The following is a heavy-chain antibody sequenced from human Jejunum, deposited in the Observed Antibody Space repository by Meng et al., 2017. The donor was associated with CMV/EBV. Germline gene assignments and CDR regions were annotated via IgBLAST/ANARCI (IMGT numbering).Heavy chain of an antibody. CDR2: TSYDGNTQ. J-gene: IGHJ4*02. CDR1: GLAFSSHA. CDR3: AKDGGGFNSSPFDY. D-gene: IGHD3-16*01. V-gene: IGHV3-30*04. Sequence: GLAFSSHAMQWVRQAPGKGLEWVAVTSYDGNTQYYTDSVKDRFTISRDNSDNMVYLQMNSLRPDDTAVYYCAKDGGGFNSSPFDYWGQGTLGTVSS.